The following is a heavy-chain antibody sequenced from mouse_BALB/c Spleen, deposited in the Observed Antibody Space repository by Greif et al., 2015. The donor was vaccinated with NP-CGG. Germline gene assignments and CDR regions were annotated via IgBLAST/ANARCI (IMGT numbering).Heavy chain of an antibody. V-gene: IGHV5-9-3*01. CDR3: ARHETGSFAY. J-gene: IGHJ3*01. Sequence: EVQGVESGGGLVKPGGSLKLSCAASGFTFSSYAMSWVRQTPEKRLEWVATISSGGSYTYYPDSVKGRFTISRDNAKNTLYLQMSSLRSEDTAMYYCARHETGSFAYWGQGTLVTVSA. CDR1: GFTFSSYA. CDR2: ISSGGSYT. D-gene: IGHD4-1*01.